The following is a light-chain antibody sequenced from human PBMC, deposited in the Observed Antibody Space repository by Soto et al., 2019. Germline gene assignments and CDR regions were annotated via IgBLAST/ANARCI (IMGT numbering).Light chain of an antibody. CDR2: EVF. V-gene: IGLV2-14*03. J-gene: IGLJ2*01. CDR3: CSYTTTSTFV. Sequence: QSVLTQPASVSGSPGQSITISCTGTSSDVGGYNYVSWYQQHPGKVPKLMIYEVFRRPSGISDRFSDSKSGNTASLTISGLQAEDEADYYCCSYTTTSTFVFGGGTKLTVL. CDR1: SSDVGGYNY.